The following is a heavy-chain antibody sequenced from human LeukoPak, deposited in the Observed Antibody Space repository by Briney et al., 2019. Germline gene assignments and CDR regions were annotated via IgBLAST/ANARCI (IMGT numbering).Heavy chain of an antibody. CDR1: GFAFSDYW. CDR2: IDSSSGSR. J-gene: IGHJ4*02. Sequence: PGGSLRLSCVASGFAFSDYWMNWVRQAPGKGLEWVSYIDSSSGSRWYTDFVKGRFTISRDNAKNSLYLQMNSLRDEDTAVYYCARGASWTGMFDYWGQGILVTVSS. D-gene: IGHD3/OR15-3a*01. CDR3: ARGASWTGMFDY. V-gene: IGHV3-48*02.